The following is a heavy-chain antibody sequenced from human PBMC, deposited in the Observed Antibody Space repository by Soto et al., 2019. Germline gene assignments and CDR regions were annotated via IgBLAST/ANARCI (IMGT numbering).Heavy chain of an antibody. CDR2: ISAYNGNT. D-gene: IGHD6-19*01. J-gene: IGHJ4*02. CDR1: GYTFPSSG. Sequence: ASVKVSCKASGYTFPSSGISWVRQAPGQGLEWMGWISAYNGNTNYAQKLQGRVTMTTDTSTSTAYMDLRSLRSDDTAVYYCARGYFPVAGTYFDYWGQGTLVTVSS. CDR3: ARGYFPVAGTYFDY. V-gene: IGHV1-18*01.